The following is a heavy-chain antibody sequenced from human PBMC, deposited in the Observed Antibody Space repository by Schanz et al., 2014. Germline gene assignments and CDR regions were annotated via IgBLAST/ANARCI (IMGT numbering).Heavy chain of an antibody. J-gene: IGHJ4*02. V-gene: IGHV3-74*01. CDR3: ARGLIAAAGGAFDY. D-gene: IGHD6-13*01. CDR2: INTGVNT. Sequence: EVQLVESGGGLVQPGGSLRLSCAASGFTFSSYWMHWVRQVPGKGLVWVSAINTGVNTYYADSVRGRFTMSRDNSKNTLYLQMNSLRAGDAAVYYCARGLIAAAGGAFDYWAQGTLVTVSS. CDR1: GFTFSSYW.